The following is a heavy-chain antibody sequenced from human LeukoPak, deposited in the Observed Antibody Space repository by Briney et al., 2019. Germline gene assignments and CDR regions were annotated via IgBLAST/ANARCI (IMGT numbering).Heavy chain of an antibody. CDR1: GFTFSSYA. CDR2: ISYDGSNK. D-gene: IGHD6-13*01. V-gene: IGHV3-30*04. J-gene: IGHJ6*02. CDR3: ARDGSSWYWGYYYGMDV. Sequence: PGGSLRLSCAASGFTFSSYAMHWVRQAPGKGLEWVAVISYDGSNKYYADSVKGRFTISRDNSKNTLYLQMNSLRAEDTAVYYCARDGSSWYWGYYYGMDVWGQGTTVTVSS.